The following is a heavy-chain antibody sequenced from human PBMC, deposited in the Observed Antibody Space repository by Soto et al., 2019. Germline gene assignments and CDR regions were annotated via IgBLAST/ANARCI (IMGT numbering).Heavy chain of an antibody. Sequence: SETLSLTCTVSGGSISSSSYYWGWLRQPPGKGLEWIGSIYYSGSTYYNPSLKSRVTISVDTSKNQFSLKLSSVTAADTAVYYCARGYCSGGSCYRYWGQGSKVTVSS. D-gene: IGHD2-15*01. CDR1: GGSISSSSYY. J-gene: IGHJ4*02. V-gene: IGHV4-39*01. CDR2: IYYSGST. CDR3: ARGYCSGGSCYRY.